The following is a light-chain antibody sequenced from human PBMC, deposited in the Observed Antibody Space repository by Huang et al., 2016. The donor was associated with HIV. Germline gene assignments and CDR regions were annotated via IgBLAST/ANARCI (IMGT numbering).Light chain of an antibody. CDR3: QQSSSTPIT. CDR2: AAS. V-gene: IGKV1-39*01. Sequence: DIQMTQSPSSLSASVGDRVTITCRASQSISNYLNWYHQKPGKAPKLLIYAASSLQSGGPSRFSGSGSGTDCTLTISSLQPEDFATYYCQQSSSTPITFGPGTKVDIK. J-gene: IGKJ3*01. CDR1: QSISNY.